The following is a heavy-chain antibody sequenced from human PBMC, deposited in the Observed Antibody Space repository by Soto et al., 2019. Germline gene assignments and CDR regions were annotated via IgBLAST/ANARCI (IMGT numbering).Heavy chain of an antibody. CDR3: AGRRDGSGSLDY. V-gene: IGHV4-4*02. D-gene: IGHD3-10*01. CDR2: IYPSGST. J-gene: IGHJ4*02. CDR1: GGSISSNNW. Sequence: SSETLSLTCAGSGGSISSNNWWSWVRQPPGSQPPGKGLEWIAEIYPSGSTNYNPSLKSRVTISLDKSKNQFSLKLSSVTAADTAVYYCAGRRDGSGSLDYWGQGTLVTVSS.